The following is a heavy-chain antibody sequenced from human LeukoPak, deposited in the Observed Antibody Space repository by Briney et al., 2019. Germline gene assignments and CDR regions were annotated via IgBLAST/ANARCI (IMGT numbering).Heavy chain of an antibody. D-gene: IGHD5-24*01. CDR3: ARDPLRWLQNNYYYYYMDV. J-gene: IGHJ6*03. CDR2: ITGGGDTT. Sequence: PGGSLRLSCAASGFTFNSYAMTWVRQAPGKGLEWVSSITGGGDTTYYADSVKGRFTISRDNAKNSLYLQMNSLRDEDTAVYYCARDPLRWLQNNYYYYYMDVWGKGTTVTVSS. CDR1: GFTFNSYA. V-gene: IGHV3-23*01.